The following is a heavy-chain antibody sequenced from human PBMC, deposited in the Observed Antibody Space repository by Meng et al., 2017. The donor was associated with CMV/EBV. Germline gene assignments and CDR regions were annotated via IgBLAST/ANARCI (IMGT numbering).Heavy chain of an antibody. CDR2: INHSGST. Sequence: SETLSLTCAVYGGSFSGDYRGWIRQPPGKGLEWIGDINHSGSTNYNPSLKSRVTISVDTSKNQFSLKLSSVTAADTAVYYCARVCYYDSSGYYYEGAYYFDYWGQGTLVTVSS. CDR1: GGSFSGDY. V-gene: IGHV4-34*01. D-gene: IGHD3-22*01. J-gene: IGHJ4*02. CDR3: ARVCYYDSSGYYYEGAYYFDY.